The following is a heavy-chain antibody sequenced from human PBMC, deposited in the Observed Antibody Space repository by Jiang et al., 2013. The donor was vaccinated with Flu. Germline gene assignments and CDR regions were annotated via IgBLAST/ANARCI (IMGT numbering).Heavy chain of an antibody. Sequence: QLVESGAEVKKPGASVRVSCKPSGYTFSDYDLHWVRQAPGEGLEWMGWINLKAGVANYAQNFQGRVTMTWDASISAAYMEISRLKSDDTAVYYCARDFCSNTSCFDSWGQGTLVTVSS. CDR2: INLKAGVA. D-gene: IGHD2-2*01. CDR1: GYTFSDYD. V-gene: IGHV1-2*02. J-gene: IGHJ4*02. CDR3: ARDFCSNTSCFDS.